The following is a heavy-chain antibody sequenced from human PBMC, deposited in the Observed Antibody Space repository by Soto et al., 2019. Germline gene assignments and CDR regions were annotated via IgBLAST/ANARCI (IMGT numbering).Heavy chain of an antibody. Sequence: QVQLQQWGAGLLKPSETLSLTCAVYGGSFSGYYWSWIRQPPGKGLEWIGEINHSGSTNYNPSLKSRVTISVDTSKNQFSLKLSSVTAADTAVYYCARFLRPYYDYYGMDVWGQGTTVTVSS. J-gene: IGHJ6*02. V-gene: IGHV4-34*01. CDR2: INHSGST. D-gene: IGHD5-12*01. CDR3: ARFLRPYYDYYGMDV. CDR1: GGSFSGYY.